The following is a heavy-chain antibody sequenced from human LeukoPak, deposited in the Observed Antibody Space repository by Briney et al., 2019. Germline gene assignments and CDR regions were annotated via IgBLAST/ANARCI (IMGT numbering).Heavy chain of an antibody. J-gene: IGHJ4*02. CDR3: ARHFAYSSSSYFDY. Sequence: SESLSLTCTVSGRSISSYYWNWIRQPPGKGLEWIGYVYYTGSTNYNPSLKSRVTMFEDKSKNQFSLRLYSVTVADTAVYYCARHFAYSSSSYFDYWGQGSLVSVSS. CDR2: VYYTGST. V-gene: IGHV4-59*08. CDR1: GRSISSYY. D-gene: IGHD6-6*01.